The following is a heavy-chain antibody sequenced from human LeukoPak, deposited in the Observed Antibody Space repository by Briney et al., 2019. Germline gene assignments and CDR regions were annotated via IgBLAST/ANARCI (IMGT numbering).Heavy chain of an antibody. Sequence: PGGSLRLSCAASGFTFSSNYMSWVRQAPGKGLEWVSVIYSGGDTYYADSVKGRFTISRDNSKNTLYLQMNSLRAEDTAVYYCARGDHLGGPSYDYYDRISNWFDPWGQGTLVTVSS. D-gene: IGHD3-22*01. J-gene: IGHJ5*02. V-gene: IGHV3-53*01. CDR3: ARGDHLGGPSYDYYDRISNWFDP. CDR2: IYSGGDT. CDR1: GFTFSSNY.